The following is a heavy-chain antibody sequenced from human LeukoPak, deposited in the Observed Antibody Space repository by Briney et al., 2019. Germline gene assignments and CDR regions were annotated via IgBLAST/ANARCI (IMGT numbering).Heavy chain of an antibody. CDR3: ARDGTIFGVVTTTDFDY. V-gene: IGHV3-48*01. Sequence: GGSLRLSCAASGFTFSSYRMNWVRQAPGKGLEWVSYISSSSSTIYYADSVKGRFTISRDNAKNSLYLQMNSLRAEDTAVYYCARDGTIFGVVTTTDFDYWGQGTLVTVSS. D-gene: IGHD3-3*01. J-gene: IGHJ4*02. CDR1: GFTFSSYR. CDR2: ISSSSSTI.